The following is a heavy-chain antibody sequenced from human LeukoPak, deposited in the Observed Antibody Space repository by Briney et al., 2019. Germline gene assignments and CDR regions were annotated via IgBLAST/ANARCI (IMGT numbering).Heavy chain of an antibody. CDR1: GYSFTSYW. Sequence: GEALKISCRGSGYSFTSYWISWVRQMPGKGLEWMGRIDPSDSYTNYSPFFQGHVNISADKSLSNAYLQRRHLKGSDNAMYFCGGHVTVTFVVGWVQATTVADSS. CDR3: GGHVTVTFVVG. V-gene: IGHV5-10-1*01. CDR2: IDPSDSYT. J-gene: IGHJ6*01. D-gene: IGHD4-11*01.